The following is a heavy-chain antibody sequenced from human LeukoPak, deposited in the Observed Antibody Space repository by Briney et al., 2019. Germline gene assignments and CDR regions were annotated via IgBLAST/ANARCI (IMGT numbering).Heavy chain of an antibody. D-gene: IGHD3-22*01. V-gene: IGHV3-21*01. CDR2: ISSSSSYI. CDR1: GFTFSSYS. CDR3: ARSRYYYDSSGYGFDY. Sequence: GGSLRLSCAASGFTFSSYSMNWVRQAPGKGLEWVSSISSSSSYIYYADSVKGRFTISRDNAKNSLYLQMNSLRAEDTAVYYCARSRYYYDSSGYGFDYWGQGTLVTVSS. J-gene: IGHJ4*02.